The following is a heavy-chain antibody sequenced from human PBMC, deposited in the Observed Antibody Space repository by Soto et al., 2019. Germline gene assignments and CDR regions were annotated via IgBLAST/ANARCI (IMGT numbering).Heavy chain of an antibody. CDR2: ISAYNGNT. V-gene: IGHV1-18*01. CDR1: GYTFTSYG. Sequence: ASVKVSCKASGYTFTSYGISWVRQAPGQGLEWMGWISAYNGNTNYAQKLQGRVTMTTDTSTSTAYMELRSLRSDDTAVYYCARDLFEGSSWYIVGYYYGMDVWGQGTTVTVSS. D-gene: IGHD6-13*01. J-gene: IGHJ6*02. CDR3: ARDLFEGSSWYIVGYYYGMDV.